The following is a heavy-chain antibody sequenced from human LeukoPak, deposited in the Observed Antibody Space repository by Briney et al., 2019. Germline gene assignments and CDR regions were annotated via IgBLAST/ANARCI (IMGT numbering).Heavy chain of an antibody. D-gene: IGHD1-26*01. Sequence: KTGGSLRLSYTASGFTFSAYGMNWVRQAPGKGLEWVSSISSSSSYIYYADSVKGRFTISRDNAKNSLYLQMNSLRAEDTAVYYCARSSAWELLQPSDYYGMDVWGQGTTVTVPS. CDR1: GFTFSAYG. V-gene: IGHV3-21*01. CDR2: ISSSSSYI. CDR3: ARSSAWELLQPSDYYGMDV. J-gene: IGHJ6*02.